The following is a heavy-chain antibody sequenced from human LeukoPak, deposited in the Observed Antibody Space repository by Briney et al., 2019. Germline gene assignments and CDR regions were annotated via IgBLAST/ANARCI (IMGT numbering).Heavy chain of an antibody. CDR2: INHSGST. CDR1: GGSFSGYY. Sequence: SETLSLTCAVYGGSFSGYYWSWIRQPPGKGLEWLGEINHSGSTNYNPSLKSRVTISVDTSKNQFSLKLSSVTAADTAVYYCARGLRGYSSSWYGYWGQGTLVTVSS. J-gene: IGHJ4*02. D-gene: IGHD6-13*01. CDR3: ARGLRGYSSSWYGY. V-gene: IGHV4-34*01.